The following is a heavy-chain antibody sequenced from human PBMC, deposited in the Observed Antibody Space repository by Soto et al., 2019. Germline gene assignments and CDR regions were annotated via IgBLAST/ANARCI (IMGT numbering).Heavy chain of an antibody. J-gene: IGHJ4*02. CDR3: ARGHCTNGVCLVWAFDY. CDR2: INPSGGAT. CDR1: GYTFTNYY. V-gene: IGHV1-46*01. D-gene: IGHD2-8*01. Sequence: ASVKVSCKASGYTFTNYYIHWVRQAPGQGLEWMGIINPSGGATTYAQTFQGRVTMTTDTSTSTAYMELSNLRSEDTAVYYCARGHCTNGVCLVWAFDYWGQGTLVTVSS.